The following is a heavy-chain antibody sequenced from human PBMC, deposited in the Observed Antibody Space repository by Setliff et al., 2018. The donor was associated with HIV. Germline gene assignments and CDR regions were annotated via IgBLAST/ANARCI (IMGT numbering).Heavy chain of an antibody. V-gene: IGHV4-34*01. D-gene: IGHD3-22*01. CDR1: GGSFNGYS. CDR3: ARDVLDLVISVYGF. J-gene: IGHJ4*02. Sequence: SETLSLTCAVYGGSFNGYSWTWIRQPPGKGLEWIGGINHTGSSYYNPSLNDRATISLDTSKNQFSLKLNSVTAADTAVYYCARDVLDLVISVYGFWGQGILVTVSS. CDR2: INHTGSS.